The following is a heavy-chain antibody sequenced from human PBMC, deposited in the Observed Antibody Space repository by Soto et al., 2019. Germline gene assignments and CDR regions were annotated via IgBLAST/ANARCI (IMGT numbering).Heavy chain of an antibody. V-gene: IGHV4-30-2*01. D-gene: IGHD4-17*01. CDR2: IYHSGST. CDR3: ARGLSVTTQYYFDY. Sequence: QLQLQESGSGLVKPSQTLSLTCAVSGGSISSGGYSWSWIRQPRGKGLEWIGYIYHSGSTYYNPSLKSRVTISVDRSKNQFSLKLSSVTAADTAVYYCARGLSVTTQYYFDYWGQGTLVTVSS. J-gene: IGHJ4*02. CDR1: GGSISSGGYS.